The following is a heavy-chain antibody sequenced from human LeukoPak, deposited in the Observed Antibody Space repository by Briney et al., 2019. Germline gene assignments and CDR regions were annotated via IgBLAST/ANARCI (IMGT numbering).Heavy chain of an antibody. CDR3: AITSLKDSAAD. J-gene: IGHJ4*02. D-gene: IGHD5-18*01. CDR2: ISSSGSTI. Sequence: GGSLTLSCAASGFTFSSYEMNWVRQPPGKGLEWVSYISSSGSTIYYADSVKGRFTISRDNAKNSLYLQMNSLRAKDTAVYHCAITSLKDSAADWGQGTLVTVSS. V-gene: IGHV3-48*03. CDR1: GFTFSSYE.